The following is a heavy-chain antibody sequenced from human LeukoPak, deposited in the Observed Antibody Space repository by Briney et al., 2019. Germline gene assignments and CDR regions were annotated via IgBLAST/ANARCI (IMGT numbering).Heavy chain of an antibody. J-gene: IGHJ4*02. V-gene: IGHV3-21*04. D-gene: IGHD3-22*01. Sequence: GGSLRLSCAASGFTFSSYSMNWVRQAPGKGLEWVSSISSSSSYIYYADSVKGRFTISRDNSENMLYLQMNSLRVEDTAVYFCAKDRPNYYGSNGHYYRRDGDYWGQGTLVTVSP. CDR1: GFTFSSYS. CDR2: ISSSSSYI. CDR3: AKDRPNYYGSNGHYYRRDGDY.